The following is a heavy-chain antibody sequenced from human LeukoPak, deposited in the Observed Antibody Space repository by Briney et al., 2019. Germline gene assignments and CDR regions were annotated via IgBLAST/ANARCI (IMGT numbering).Heavy chain of an antibody. CDR2: IYYSGST. D-gene: IGHD1-14*01. V-gene: IGHV4-39*01. Sequence: PSETLSLTCTVAGGSISSSSYYWGWIRQPPGNGLEWVGSIYYSGSTYYNPSLKSRVTISVDTSKNQFSLKLSSVTAAATAVYYCAITGPEDYWGQGTLVTVSS. J-gene: IGHJ4*02. CDR1: GGSISSSSYY. CDR3: AITGPEDY.